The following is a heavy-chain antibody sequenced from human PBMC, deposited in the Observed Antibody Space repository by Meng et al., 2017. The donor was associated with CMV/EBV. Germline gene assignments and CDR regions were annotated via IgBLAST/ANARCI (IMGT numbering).Heavy chain of an antibody. CDR1: GGSISSYY. D-gene: IGHD2-2*01. J-gene: IGHJ3*02. CDR3: ARVLPAALYAFDI. V-gene: IGHV4-59*12. Sequence: SETLSLTCTVSGGSISSYYWSWIRQPPGKGLEWIGYIYYSGITNYNPSLKSRVTISVDTSKNQFSLKLTSVTAADTAVYYCARVLPAALYAFDIWGQGTMVTVSS. CDR2: IYYSGIT.